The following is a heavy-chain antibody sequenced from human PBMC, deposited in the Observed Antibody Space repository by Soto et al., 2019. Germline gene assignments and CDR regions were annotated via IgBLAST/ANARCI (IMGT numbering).Heavy chain of an antibody. CDR3: ARAPYGSGNYSSDYFDY. CDR2: INAANGNT. J-gene: IGHJ4*02. V-gene: IGHV1-3*01. D-gene: IGHD3-10*01. CDR1: GYIFTNYA. Sequence: QVQLVQSGAEVKKPGASVKVSCKASGYIFTNYAMHWVRQAPGQRLEWMGWINAANGNTKYSQKFQGKVTITPDTSASTAYMELSSLRSDDTAVYYCARAPYGSGNYSSDYFDYWGERTLVTVSS.